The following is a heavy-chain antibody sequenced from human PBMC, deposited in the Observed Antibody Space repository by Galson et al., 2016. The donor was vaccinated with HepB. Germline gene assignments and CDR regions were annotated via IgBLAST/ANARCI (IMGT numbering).Heavy chain of an antibody. Sequence: SLRLSCAASGFTFYSYAMSWVRQAPGKGLEWVSGISGGGGSTNSADSVKGRFTISRDNYKNTLYLQMNSLRAEDTAGYYCAKGPEQWLVRIYGMGVWGKGTTVTVSS. CDR2: ISGGGGST. J-gene: IGHJ6*04. D-gene: IGHD6-19*01. CDR1: GFTFYSYA. CDR3: AKGPEQWLVRIYGMGV. V-gene: IGHV3-23*01.